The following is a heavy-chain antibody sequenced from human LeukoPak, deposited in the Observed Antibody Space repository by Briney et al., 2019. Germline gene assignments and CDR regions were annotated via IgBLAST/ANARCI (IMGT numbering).Heavy chain of an antibody. Sequence: AGGSLRLSCAASGFTFSSYAMHWVRQAPGKGLEWAAVISYDGSNKYYADSVKGRFTISRDNSKNTLYLQMNSLRAEDTAVYYCARGRMATISLFDYWGQGTLVTVSS. CDR1: GFTFSSYA. CDR2: ISYDGSNK. CDR3: ARGRMATISLFDY. D-gene: IGHD5-24*01. V-gene: IGHV3-30*01. J-gene: IGHJ4*02.